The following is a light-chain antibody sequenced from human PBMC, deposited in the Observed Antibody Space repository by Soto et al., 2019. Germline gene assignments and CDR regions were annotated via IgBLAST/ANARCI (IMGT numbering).Light chain of an antibody. CDR3: QVWDTSSDQGV. Sequence: ELTQPPSVSVAPGQTATVTCGGNNVGSKSVHWYQQKPGQAPVLVVYDDSDRPSGIPERFSGSNSGNTATLTISRVEAGDEADHYCQVWDTSSDQGVFGTGTKVTVL. CDR1: NVGSKS. CDR2: DDS. J-gene: IGLJ1*01. V-gene: IGLV3-21*02.